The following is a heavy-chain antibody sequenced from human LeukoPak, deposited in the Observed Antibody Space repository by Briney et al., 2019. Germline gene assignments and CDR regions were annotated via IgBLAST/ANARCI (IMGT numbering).Heavy chain of an antibody. D-gene: IGHD1-26*01. CDR1: GGSISSYY. CDR3: ASSLYSGSYYAYYYYGMDV. Sequence: SETLSLTCTVSGGSISSYYWSWIRQPPGKGLEWIRYIYYSGSTNYNPSLKSRVTISVDTSKNQFSLKLSSVTAADTAVYYCASSLYSGSYYAYYYYGMDVWGQGTTVTVSS. V-gene: IGHV4-59*01. J-gene: IGHJ6*02. CDR2: IYYSGST.